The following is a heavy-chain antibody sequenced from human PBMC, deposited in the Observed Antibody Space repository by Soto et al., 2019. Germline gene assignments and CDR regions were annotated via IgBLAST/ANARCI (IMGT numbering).Heavy chain of an antibody. J-gene: IGHJ6*03. CDR2: IYYSGST. CDR3: ARHGGLRLGKGYYYYMDV. D-gene: IGHD5-12*01. V-gene: IGHV4-59*08. Sequence: SETLSLTCTVSGGSISSYYWSWIRQPPGKGLEWIGYIYYSGSTNYNPSLKSRVTISVDTSKNQFSLKLSSVTAADTAVYYCARHGGLRLGKGYYYYMDVWGKGTTVTVSS. CDR1: GGSISSYY.